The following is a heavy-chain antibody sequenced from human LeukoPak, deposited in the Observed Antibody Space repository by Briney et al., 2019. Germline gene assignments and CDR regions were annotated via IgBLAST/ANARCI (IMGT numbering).Heavy chain of an antibody. Sequence: GGSLRLSCAASGFIFNDYSMNWVRQAPGKGSEWISYIGISSGNTKYADSVKGRFTISGDNSKNTLYLQMNSLRAEDTAVYYCAKRYCTSTKCYQLDYWGQGALVTVSS. D-gene: IGHD2-2*01. CDR3: AKRYCTSTKCYQLDY. V-gene: IGHV3-48*01. CDR1: GFIFNDYS. CDR2: IGISSGNT. J-gene: IGHJ4*02.